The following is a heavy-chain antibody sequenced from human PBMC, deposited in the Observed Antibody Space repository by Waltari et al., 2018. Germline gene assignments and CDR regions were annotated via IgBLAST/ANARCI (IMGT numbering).Heavy chain of an antibody. J-gene: IGHJ6*02. Sequence: EVQLVESGGGLAQPGGSVRLPCAASGFPFSSYWMHWVRQVPGKGLVWVSAITSDGGRTRYADSVKCRFTISRDNAKNTLYLKMNSRRADETAVYYCASHRPGGYGMDVWGHGTTVTVSS. V-gene: IGHV3-74*01. D-gene: IGHD2-15*01. CDR3: ASHRPGGYGMDV. CDR2: ITSDGGRT. CDR1: GFPFSSYW.